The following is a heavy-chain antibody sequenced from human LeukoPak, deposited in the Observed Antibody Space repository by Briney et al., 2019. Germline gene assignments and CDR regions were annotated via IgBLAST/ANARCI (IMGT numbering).Heavy chain of an antibody. D-gene: IGHD2-15*01. V-gene: IGHV3-33*07. CDR3: ARARGWQPNYYYYYMDV. CDR1: GFTFNSYA. CDR2: IWYDGSNK. Sequence: PGGSLRLSCIPSGFTFNSYAMFWVRQAPGKGPEWVSLIWYDGSNKYYADSVKGRFTISRDNSKNTLYLQMNSLRAEDTAVYYCARARGWQPNYYYYYMDVWGTGTTVTVSS. J-gene: IGHJ6*03.